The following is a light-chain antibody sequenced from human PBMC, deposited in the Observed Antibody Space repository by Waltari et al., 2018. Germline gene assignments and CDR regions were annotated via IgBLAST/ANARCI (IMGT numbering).Light chain of an antibody. Sequence: QSVLTQPRSVSGSPGQSVTISCTGTNRDVGSEDSVPWYQQNAGKAPKLVIYDAVRRPSGVPYRFSGSKYGATASLTISGLQAEDEADYYCCSYAGNYKFVFGGGTKVTVL. CDR3: CSYAGNYKFV. J-gene: IGLJ2*01. V-gene: IGLV2-11*01. CDR2: DAV. CDR1: NRDVGSEDS.